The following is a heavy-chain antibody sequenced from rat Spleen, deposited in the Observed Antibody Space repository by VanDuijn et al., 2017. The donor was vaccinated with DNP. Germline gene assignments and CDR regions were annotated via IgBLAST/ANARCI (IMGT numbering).Heavy chain of an antibody. CDR3: ATGGNYGSYSY. CDR1: GFTFSDYD. Sequence: EVQLVESGGGLVQPGRSLKLSCAASGFTFSDYDMIWVRQAPTKGLEWVASINTSGSRTYYRDSVKGRFTISRDNAKSTLYLQMDSLRSEDTATYYCATGGNYGSYSYWGQGVMVTVSS. V-gene: IGHV5-27*01. J-gene: IGHJ2*01. CDR2: INTSGSRT. D-gene: IGHD1-3*01.